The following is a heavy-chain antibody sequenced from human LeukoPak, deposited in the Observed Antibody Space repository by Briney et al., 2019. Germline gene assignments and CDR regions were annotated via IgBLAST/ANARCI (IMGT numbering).Heavy chain of an antibody. CDR1: GFTFSSYG. CDR2: IWYDGSNK. J-gene: IGHJ4*02. CDR3: AKTYGSGSYYKPPPGGY. Sequence: QPGGSLRLSCAASGFTFSSYGMHWVRQAPGKGLEWVAVIWYDGSNKYYADSVKGRFTISRDNSKNTLYLQMNSLRAGDTAVYYCAKTYGSGSYYKPPPGGYWGQRTLVTVSS. D-gene: IGHD3-10*01. V-gene: IGHV3-33*06.